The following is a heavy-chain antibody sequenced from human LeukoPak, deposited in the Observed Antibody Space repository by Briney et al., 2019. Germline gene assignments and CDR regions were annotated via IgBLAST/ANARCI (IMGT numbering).Heavy chain of an antibody. CDR1: GGSISSYY. D-gene: IGHD2-2*01. CDR2: IYTSGST. Sequence: PSETLSLTCTVSGGSISSYYWSWIRQPPGKGLEWIGYIYTSGSTNYNPSLKSRVTISVDTSKNQFSLKLSSVTAADTAVYYCARRAGYCSSTSCSANWFDPWGQGTLVTVSS. J-gene: IGHJ5*02. V-gene: IGHV4-4*09. CDR3: ARRAGYCSSTSCSANWFDP.